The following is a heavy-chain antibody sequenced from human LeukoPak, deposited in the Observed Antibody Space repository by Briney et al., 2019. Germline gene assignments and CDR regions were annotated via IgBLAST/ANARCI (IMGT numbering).Heavy chain of an antibody. CDR3: AKDSGGGWYVGATPGWFDP. Sequence: GGSLRLSCAASGFTFDDYAMHWVRQAPGKGLEWVSLISWDGGSTYYADSVKGRFTISRDNSKNSLYLQMNSLRAEDTALYYCAKDSGGGWYVGATPGWFDPWGQGTLVTVSS. D-gene: IGHD1-26*01. V-gene: IGHV3-43D*03. CDR1: GFTFDDYA. J-gene: IGHJ5*02. CDR2: ISWDGGST.